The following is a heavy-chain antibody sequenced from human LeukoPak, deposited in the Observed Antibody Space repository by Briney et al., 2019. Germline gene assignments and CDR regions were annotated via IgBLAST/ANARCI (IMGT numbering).Heavy chain of an antibody. CDR1: GGSISSSSYY. CDR3: RYGNDAFDI. Sequence: NPSETLSLTCTVSGGSISSSSYYWGWIRQPPGKGLEWIGSIYYSGSTYYNPSLKSRVTISVDTSKNQFSLKLSSVTAADTAVYYCRYGNDAFDIWGQGTMVTVSS. J-gene: IGHJ3*02. CDR2: IYYSGST. V-gene: IGHV4-39*01. D-gene: IGHD4-17*01.